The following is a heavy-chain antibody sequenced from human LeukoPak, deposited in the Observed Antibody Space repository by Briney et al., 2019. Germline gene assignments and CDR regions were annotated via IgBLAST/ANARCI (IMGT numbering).Heavy chain of an antibody. CDR1: GGTFSSYA. V-gene: IGHV1-69*01. CDR2: IIPIFGTA. CDR3: ARAMVRGAGANWFDR. D-gene: IGHD3-10*01. Sequence: ASVKVSCKASGGTFSSYAISWVRQAPGQGLEWMGGIIPIFGTANYAQKFQGRVTITADESTSTAYMELSSLRSEDTAVYYCARAMVRGAGANWFDRWGQGTLVTVSS. J-gene: IGHJ5*02.